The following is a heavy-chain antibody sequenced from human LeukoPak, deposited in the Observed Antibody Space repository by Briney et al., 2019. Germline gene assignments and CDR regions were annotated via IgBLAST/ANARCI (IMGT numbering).Heavy chain of an antibody. V-gene: IGHV4-39*01. CDR1: GGSISSSSYY. J-gene: IGHJ5*02. CDR2: IYYSGST. D-gene: IGHD3-22*01. Sequence: SETQSLTCTVSGGSISSSSYYWGWIRQPPGKGLEWIGSIYYSGSTYYNPSLKSRVTISVDTSKNQFSLKLSSVTAADTAVYYCARQGYYHGRWFDPWGQGTLVTVSS. CDR3: ARQGYYHGRWFDP.